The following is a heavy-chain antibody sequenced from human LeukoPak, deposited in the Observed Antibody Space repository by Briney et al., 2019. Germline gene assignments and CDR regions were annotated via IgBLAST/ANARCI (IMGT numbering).Heavy chain of an antibody. Sequence: ETLSLTCAAYGGPFSGYYWSWIRQPPGKGLEWIGEINHSGSTNYNPSLKSRVTISVDTSKNQFSLKLSSVTAADTAVYYCAREMSGSNDALDIWGQGTMATVSS. J-gene: IGHJ3*02. D-gene: IGHD3-10*01. CDR1: GGPFSGYY. V-gene: IGHV4-34*01. CDR3: AREMSGSNDALDI. CDR2: INHSGST.